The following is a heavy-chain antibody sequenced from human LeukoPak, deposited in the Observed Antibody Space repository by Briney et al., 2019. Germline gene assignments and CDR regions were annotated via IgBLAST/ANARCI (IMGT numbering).Heavy chain of an antibody. J-gene: IGHJ3*02. D-gene: IGHD1-14*01. CDR1: GGSTSSSY. Sequence: PSETLSLTCTVSGGSTSSSYWSWIRQPPGKGLEWIGYIYYSGSPNYNPSLKSRVTISVDTSKNQFSLKLTSVTAADTAVYYCARGPYKDDGSGAFDIWGQGTMVTVSS. CDR3: ARGPYKDDGSGAFDI. V-gene: IGHV4-59*08. CDR2: IYYSGSP.